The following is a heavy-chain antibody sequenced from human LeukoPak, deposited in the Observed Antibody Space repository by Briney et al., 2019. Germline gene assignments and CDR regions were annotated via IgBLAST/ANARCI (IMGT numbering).Heavy chain of an antibody. J-gene: IGHJ4*02. V-gene: IGHV3-30*04. Sequence: GGSLRLSCVASGFIFHNFAMHWVRQAPGKGLEWVAVISNDERNKYYRDSVKGRFTISRDNSKNTVYLQMNSLRTEDTAVYYCARPSPPGDGYNPCDYWGPGALVIVSS. CDR3: ARPSPPGDGYNPCDY. D-gene: IGHD5-24*01. CDR1: GFIFHNFA. CDR2: ISNDERNK.